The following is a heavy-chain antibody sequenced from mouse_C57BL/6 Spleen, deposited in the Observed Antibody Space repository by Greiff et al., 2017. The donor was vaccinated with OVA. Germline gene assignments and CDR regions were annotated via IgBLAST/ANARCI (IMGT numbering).Heavy chain of an antibody. CDR2: INPNNGGT. CDR3: ARERNWDYAMDY. Sequence: VQLQQSGPELVKPGASVKIPCKASGYTFTDYNMDWVKQSHGKSLEWIGDINPNNGGTIYNQKFKGKATVTVDKSSSTAYMELRSLTSEDTAVYYCARERNWDYAMDYWGQGTSVTVSS. CDR1: GYTFTDYN. D-gene: IGHD4-1*01. V-gene: IGHV1-18*01. J-gene: IGHJ4*01.